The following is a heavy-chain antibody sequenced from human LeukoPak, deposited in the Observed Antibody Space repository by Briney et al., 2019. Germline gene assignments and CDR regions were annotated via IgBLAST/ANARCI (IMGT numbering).Heavy chain of an antibody. J-gene: IGHJ6*02. CDR1: VYTFTSYD. D-gene: IGHD3-3*01. CDR3: GGVVMPPPPGDYYYGMDV. CDR2: MNPKSGTT. Sequence: ASVKVSCKASVYTFTSYDINWVRQATGQGLEWMGWMNPKSGTTGYSQKFHGTVTMTRNTSISPAYMELSSLRSEDTAVYYCGGVVMPPPPGDYYYGMDVWGQGTTVTVSS. V-gene: IGHV1-8*01.